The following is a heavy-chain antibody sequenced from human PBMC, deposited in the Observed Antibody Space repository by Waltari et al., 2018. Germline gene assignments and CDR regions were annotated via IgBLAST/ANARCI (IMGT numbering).Heavy chain of an antibody. CDR3: ARDRGRGLYLDS. V-gene: IGHV4-4*02. CDR1: GDSVSNYYW. CDR2: IHGSGKT. Sequence: QLQLQQSGPGLVKPSESLSLPCGVSGDSVSNYYWWSWVRQSPGKGLEWIGQIHGSGKTNYNPSLESRVTVSMDTSNNQFSLKLTSPTAADTAVYYCARDRGRGLYLDSWGQGTLVTVSP. J-gene: IGHJ4*02. D-gene: IGHD1-26*01.